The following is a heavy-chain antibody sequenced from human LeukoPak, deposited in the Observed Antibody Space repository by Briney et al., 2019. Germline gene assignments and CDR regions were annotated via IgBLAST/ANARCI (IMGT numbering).Heavy chain of an antibody. V-gene: IGHV5-51*01. CDR2: IHPSSSLT. D-gene: IGHD3-16*01. Sequence: GESLKISCRVSGDGFDDYWIGWVRHMSGEGLQWVAIIHPSSSLTHYSPSFQGRVSISADRAITTAYLQWNSLRTSDTAMYFCARRAQLARLVVDWFDPWGQGTLVTVS. CDR1: GDGFDDYW. J-gene: IGHJ5*02. CDR3: ARRAQLARLVVDWFDP.